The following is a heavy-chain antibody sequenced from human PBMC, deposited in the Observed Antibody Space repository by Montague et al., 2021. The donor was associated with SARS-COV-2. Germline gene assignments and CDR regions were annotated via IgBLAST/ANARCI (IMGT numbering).Heavy chain of an antibody. D-gene: IGHD6-19*01. V-gene: IGHV4-39*01. J-gene: IGHJ4*02. CDR3: ARSTSGWFIY. CDR1: GGSISSTSFL. CDR2: MYSSGTT. Sequence: SETLSLTCSVSGGSISSTSFLWAWIRQPPGKGLEWAGSMYSSGTTYYNPSLKSRVTISGDTSRNQLSVRLSSVTAADTAVYYCARSTSGWFIYWGQGTLVTVSS.